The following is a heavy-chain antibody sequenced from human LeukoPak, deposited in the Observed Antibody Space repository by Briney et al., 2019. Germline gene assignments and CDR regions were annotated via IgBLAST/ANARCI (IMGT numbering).Heavy chain of an antibody. V-gene: IGHV1-46*01. J-gene: IGHJ4*02. CDR1: GYAFINYG. CDR2: INPRGGST. Sequence: ASVKVSCKASGYAFINYGITWVRQAPGQGLEWMGIINPRGGSTSYAQKFQGRVTMTRDTSTSTVYMELSSLRSEDTAVYYCARGGSSWYYFDYWGQGTLVTVSS. CDR3: ARGGSSWYYFDY. D-gene: IGHD6-13*01.